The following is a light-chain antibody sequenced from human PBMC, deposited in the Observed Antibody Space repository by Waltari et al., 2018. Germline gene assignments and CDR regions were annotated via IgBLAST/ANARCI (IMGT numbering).Light chain of an antibody. CDR2: GAS. CDR3: QQYNSWPPLS. CDR1: QSIRSN. Sequence: EIVMTQSPATLSVSPGERVTLSCTASQSIRSNLAWYQQKPGQAPRLLIYGASTRATGIPARFSGSGSGTEFTLTISSLQSEDFAVYYCQQYNSWPPLSFGGGTKVEIK. V-gene: IGKV3-15*01. J-gene: IGKJ4*01.